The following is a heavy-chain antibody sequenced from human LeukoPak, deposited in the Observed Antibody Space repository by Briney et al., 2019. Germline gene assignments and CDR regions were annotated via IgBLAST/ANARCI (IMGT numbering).Heavy chain of an antibody. Sequence: ASETLSLTCAVYGGSFSGYYWSWIRQPPGKGLEWIGEINHSGSTNYNPSLKSRVTISVDTSKNQFSLKLSSVTAADTAVYYCARDFPYYSYMDVWGKGTTVTVSS. V-gene: IGHV4-34*01. CDR1: GGSFSGYY. J-gene: IGHJ6*03. CDR3: ARDFPYYSYMDV. D-gene: IGHD2/OR15-2a*01. CDR2: INHSGST.